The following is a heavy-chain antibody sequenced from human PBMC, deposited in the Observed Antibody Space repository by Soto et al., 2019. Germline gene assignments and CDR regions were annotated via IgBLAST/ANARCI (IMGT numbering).Heavy chain of an antibody. V-gene: IGHV3-23*01. D-gene: IGHD2-15*01. CDR2: ISGSGGST. Sequence: GGSLRLSCAASGFTFSSYAMSWVRQAPGKGLEWVSAISGSGGSTYYADSVKGRFTISRDNSKNTLYLQMNSLRAEDTAVYYCAISGGYCSGGSCYSVPLYYYYYGMDVWGQGTTVTVSS. J-gene: IGHJ6*02. CDR3: AISGGYCSGGSCYSVPLYYYYYGMDV. CDR1: GFTFSSYA.